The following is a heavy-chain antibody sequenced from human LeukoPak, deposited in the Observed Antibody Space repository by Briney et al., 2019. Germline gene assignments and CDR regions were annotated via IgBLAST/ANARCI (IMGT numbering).Heavy chain of an antibody. D-gene: IGHD6-13*01. CDR3: ARGMAAAGYYYYYMDV. V-gene: IGHV1-2*02. J-gene: IGHJ6*03. Sequence: AASVKVTCTASVYTFTSYYMGWVRQAPEQGLEWMGWINPNSGGTNYAQKFQGRVTMTRDTSISTAYMELSRLRSDDTAVYYCARGMAAAGYYYYYMDVWGKGTTVTVSS. CDR1: VYTFTSYY. CDR2: INPNSGGT.